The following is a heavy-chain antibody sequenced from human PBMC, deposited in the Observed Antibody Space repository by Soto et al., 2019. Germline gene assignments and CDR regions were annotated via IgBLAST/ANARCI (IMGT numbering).Heavy chain of an antibody. CDR3: ARGGDDSSGYYSPPFDY. CDR1: GFTFSSYG. V-gene: IGHV3-7*03. Sequence: GGSLRLSCAASGFTFSSYGMSWVRQAPGKGLEWVANIKQDGSEKYYVDSVKGRFTISRDNAKNSLYLQMNSLRAEDTAVYYCARGGDDSSGYYSPPFDYWGQGTLVTVSS. J-gene: IGHJ4*02. CDR2: IKQDGSEK. D-gene: IGHD3-22*01.